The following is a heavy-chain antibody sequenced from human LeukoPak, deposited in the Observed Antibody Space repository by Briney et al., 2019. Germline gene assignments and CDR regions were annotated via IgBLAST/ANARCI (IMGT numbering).Heavy chain of an antibody. CDR2: ISGSGANT. Sequence: GGSLRLSCAASGFTFSTYAMTWVRQAPGKGLEWVSGISGSGANTYYADSVKGRFTISRDNSKNTLSLQMNSLRAEDTAVYYCAKEELWFGYSNWFDPRGQGTLVTVSS. CDR1: GFTFSTYA. J-gene: IGHJ5*02. D-gene: IGHD3-10*01. CDR3: AKEELWFGYSNWFDP. V-gene: IGHV3-23*01.